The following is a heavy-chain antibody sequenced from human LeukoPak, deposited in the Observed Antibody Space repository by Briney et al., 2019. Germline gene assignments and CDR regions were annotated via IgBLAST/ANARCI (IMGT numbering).Heavy chain of an antibody. V-gene: IGHV3-74*01. CDR2: SNSDGSST. CDR3: ARDEIAAAGTSKNPPDY. D-gene: IGHD6-13*01. CDR1: GFTFSDYW. Sequence: PGGSLRLSCAASGFTFSDYWMHWVRQAPGKGLVWVSRSNSDGSSTSYVDSVKGRFTISRDNAKNMVYLQMNSLRAEDTAVYYCARDEIAAAGTSKNPPDYWGQGTLVTVSS. J-gene: IGHJ4*02.